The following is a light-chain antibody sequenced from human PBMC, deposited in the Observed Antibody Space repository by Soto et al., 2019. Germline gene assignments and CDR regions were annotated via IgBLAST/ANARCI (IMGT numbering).Light chain of an antibody. CDR1: QSVSSN. CDR2: GAS. CDR3: QQANT. V-gene: IGKV3-15*01. J-gene: IGKJ1*01. Sequence: EICITQSPATLSVSTGERATLSCRASQSVSSNLAWYQQKPGQGPRLLIYGASTRATGIPARFSGSGSGTEFTLTISSLQSEDFAVYYCQQANTFGQGTKVDIK.